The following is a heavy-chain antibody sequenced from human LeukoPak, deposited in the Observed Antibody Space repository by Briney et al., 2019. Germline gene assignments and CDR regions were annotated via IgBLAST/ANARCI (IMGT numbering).Heavy chain of an antibody. Sequence: PGGSLRLSCAASGFTFGSYWMSWVRQAPGKGLEWVAFIRYDGSNKYYADSVKGRFTISRDNSKNTLYLQMNSLRAEDTAVYYCAKASGAWGQVEPVWAVAGYFDYWGQGTLVTVSS. CDR2: IRYDGSNK. CDR3: AKASGAWGQVEPVWAVAGYFDY. J-gene: IGHJ4*02. V-gene: IGHV3-30*02. CDR1: GFTFGSYW. D-gene: IGHD6-19*01.